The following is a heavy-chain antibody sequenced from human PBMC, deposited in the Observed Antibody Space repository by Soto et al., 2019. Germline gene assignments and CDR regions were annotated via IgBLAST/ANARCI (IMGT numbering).Heavy chain of an antibody. CDR2: MNPNSGNT. CDR1: GYTFTSYD. J-gene: IGHJ3*02. CDR3: AREPRTTVSTGSGYYYGHGGFDI. Sequence: ASVKVSCKASGYTFTSYDINWVRQATGQGLEWMGWMNPNSGNTGYAQKFQGRVTMTRNTSISTAYMELSSLRSEDTAVYYCAREPRTTVSTGSGYYYGHGGFDIWGQGTMVTVSS. V-gene: IGHV1-8*01. D-gene: IGHD3-22*01.